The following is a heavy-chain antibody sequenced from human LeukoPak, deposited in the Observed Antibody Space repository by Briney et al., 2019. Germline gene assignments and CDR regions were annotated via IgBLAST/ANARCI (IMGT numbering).Heavy chain of an antibody. D-gene: IGHD1-26*01. CDR3: AREGPGASFDY. Sequence: SGTLSLTCTVSGGSISSYYWSWIRQPPGKGLEWIGYIYYSGSTNYNPSLKSRVTISVDTSKNQFSLKLSSVTAADTAVYYCAREGPGASFDYWGQGTLVTVSS. J-gene: IGHJ4*02. CDR2: IYYSGST. CDR1: GGSISSYY. V-gene: IGHV4-59*01.